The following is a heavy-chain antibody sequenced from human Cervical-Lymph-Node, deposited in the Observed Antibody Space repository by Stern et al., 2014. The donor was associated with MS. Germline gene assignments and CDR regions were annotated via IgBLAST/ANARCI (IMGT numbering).Heavy chain of an antibody. Sequence: QITLKESGPTLVKPTQTVTLTCTLSGFSVTTAGVGVGWIRQPPGKALEWLAIIYWDDDKLYSPSLKNRLTITKDTSKNQVVLIMTDVDPVDTATYYCAHSRVKYCRGGTCYSSLFDYWGQGILVTVSS. CDR2: IYWDDDK. CDR3: AHSRVKYCRGGTCYSSLFDY. V-gene: IGHV2-5*02. CDR1: GFSVTTAGVG. J-gene: IGHJ4*02. D-gene: IGHD2-15*01.